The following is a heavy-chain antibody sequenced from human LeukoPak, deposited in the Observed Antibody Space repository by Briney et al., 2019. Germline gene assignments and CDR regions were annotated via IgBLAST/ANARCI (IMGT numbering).Heavy chain of an antibody. CDR1: GGSISGYY. V-gene: IGHV4-59*01. D-gene: IGHD1-26*01. CDR2: ISYSGST. Sequence: PSETLSLTCTVSGGSISGYYWSWIRQPPGKGLEWIGYISYSGSTNYNPSLKSRATISVDTSKNQFSLKLSSVTAADTAVYYCARDRERAFDIWGQGTLVTVSS. CDR3: ARDRERAFDI. J-gene: IGHJ3*02.